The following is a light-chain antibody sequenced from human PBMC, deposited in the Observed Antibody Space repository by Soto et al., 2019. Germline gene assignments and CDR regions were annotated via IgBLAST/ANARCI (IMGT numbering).Light chain of an antibody. CDR2: LNSDGSH. J-gene: IGLJ7*01. V-gene: IGLV4-69*01. Sequence: QSVLTQSPSASASLGASVKRTCTLSSGHSSYAIAWHQQQPEKGPRYLMKLNSDGSHSKGDGIPDRFSGSSSGAERYLTISSLQSEDEADYYCQTWGAGPAVFGGGTQLTVL. CDR3: QTWGAGPAV. CDR1: SGHSSYA.